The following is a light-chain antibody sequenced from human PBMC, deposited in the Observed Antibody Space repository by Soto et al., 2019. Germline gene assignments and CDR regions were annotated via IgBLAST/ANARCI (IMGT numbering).Light chain of an antibody. Sequence: EIVLTRSPGTLSLSPGERATLSCRASQSVRNSFLAWYQQKPGQAPRLLIYGASSRATGIPDRFSGSGSGTDFTLTISRLEPEDFAVFYCQQYDSSPWTFGQGTKVEIK. CDR2: GAS. V-gene: IGKV3-20*01. CDR3: QQYDSSPWT. CDR1: QSVRNSF. J-gene: IGKJ1*01.